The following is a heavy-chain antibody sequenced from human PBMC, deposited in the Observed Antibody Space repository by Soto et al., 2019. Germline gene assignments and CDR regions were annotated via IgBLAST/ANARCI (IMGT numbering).Heavy chain of an antibody. CDR1: GYTFTGYY. CDR3: ARRYGWLYFDY. Sequence: ASVKVSCKASGYTFTGYYMHWVRQAPGQGLEWMGWINPNSGGTNYAQKFQGWVTMTRDTSISTAYMELSRLISVTAADTALYYCARRYGWLYFDYWGQGSLVTVSS. CDR2: INPNSGGT. D-gene: IGHD6-19*01. V-gene: IGHV1-2*04. J-gene: IGHJ4*02.